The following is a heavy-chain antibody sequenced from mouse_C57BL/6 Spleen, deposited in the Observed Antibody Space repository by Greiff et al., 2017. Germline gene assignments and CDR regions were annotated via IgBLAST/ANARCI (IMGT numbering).Heavy chain of an antibody. Sequence: QVQLKQPGAELVRPGSSVKLSCKASGYTFTSYWMDWVKQRPGQGLEWIGHIYPSDSETHYNQQFKDKATLTADKSSSTAYMQLSCLTSDDSAFDYCARSGDGYSPYYFDYWGQGTTLTVSA. CDR3: ARSGDGYSPYYFDY. CDR1: GYTFTSYW. CDR2: IYPSDSET. D-gene: IGHD2-3*01. J-gene: IGHJ2*01. V-gene: IGHV1-61*01.